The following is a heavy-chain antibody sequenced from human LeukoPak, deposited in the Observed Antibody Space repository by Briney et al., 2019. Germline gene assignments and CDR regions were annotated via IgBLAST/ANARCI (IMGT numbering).Heavy chain of an antibody. V-gene: IGHV4-39*07. D-gene: IGHD4-11*01. CDR1: GGSISSSRYY. J-gene: IGHJ4*02. CDR3: VTTITTLDVLAFHY. Sequence: KPSEPLSLTCTVCGGSISSSRYYWRRIRKAPGKVLEWIGSNYDSGSTCYHPSLKSRVTISVDTSNNQCSLKLNSATAADTAVYYCVTTITTLDVLAFHYWGQGALVTVSS. CDR2: NYDSGST.